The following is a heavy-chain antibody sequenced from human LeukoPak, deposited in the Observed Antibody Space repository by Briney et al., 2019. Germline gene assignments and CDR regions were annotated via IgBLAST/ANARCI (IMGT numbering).Heavy chain of an antibody. J-gene: IGHJ4*02. D-gene: IGHD4-17*01. V-gene: IGHV3-7*03. CDR2: VNQDGSEI. CDR3: LGVTVTTPSDY. Sequence: GGSLRLTCAASGFTFSTYWMSWVRQAPGKGLEWVANVNQDGSEIYYMDSMKGRFTISRDNAKNSLYLQMNSLRAEDTAVYYCLGVTVTTPSDYWGQGTLVTASS. CDR1: GFTFSTYW.